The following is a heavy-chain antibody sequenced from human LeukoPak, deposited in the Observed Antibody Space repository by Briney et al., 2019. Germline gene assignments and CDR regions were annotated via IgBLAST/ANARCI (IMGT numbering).Heavy chain of an antibody. CDR3: AKGDGRQWLAGHAFDI. V-gene: IGHV3-30*18. CDR2: ISYDGSNK. J-gene: IGHJ3*02. CDR1: GSTFSSYG. Sequence: GGSLRLSCAASGSTFSSYGMHWVRQAPGKGLEWVAVISYDGSNKYYADSVKGRFTISRDNSKNTLYLQMNSLRAEDTAVYYCAKGDGRQWLAGHAFDIWGQGTMVTVSS. D-gene: IGHD6-19*01.